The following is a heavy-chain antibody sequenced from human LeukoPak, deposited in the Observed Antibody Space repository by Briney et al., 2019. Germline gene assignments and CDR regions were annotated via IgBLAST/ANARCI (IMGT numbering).Heavy chain of an antibody. D-gene: IGHD6-25*01. CDR3: ARSEAAAGPLTFDV. J-gene: IGHJ3*01. CDR2: IYYSGNT. Sequence: SQTLSLTCTVSSGSITSGDYYWSWVRQPPGKGLEWIGYIYYSGNTYYNPSLTSRVTMSIDTSENHFPLKLTSVTAADTALHYCARSEAAAGPLTFDVWGPGTMVIVSA. CDR1: SGSITSGDYY. V-gene: IGHV4-30-4*01.